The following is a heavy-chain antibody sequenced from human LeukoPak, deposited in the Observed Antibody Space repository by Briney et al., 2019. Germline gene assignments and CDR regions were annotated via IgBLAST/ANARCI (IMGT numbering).Heavy chain of an antibody. Sequence: PGGSLRLSCAASGFTFSNSAMSWVRQAPGKGLEWVGRIKSKTDGGTTDYAAPVKGRFTISRDDSKNTLYLQMNSLKTEDTAVYYCTTVPITGTSGDSPIDYWGQGTLVTVSS. CDR1: GFTFSNSA. D-gene: IGHD1-7*01. CDR3: TTVPITGTSGDSPIDY. CDR2: IKSKTDGGTT. V-gene: IGHV3-15*01. J-gene: IGHJ4*02.